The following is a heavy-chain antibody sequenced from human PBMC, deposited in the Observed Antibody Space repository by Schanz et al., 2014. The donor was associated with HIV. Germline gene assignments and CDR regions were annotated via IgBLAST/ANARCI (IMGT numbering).Heavy chain of an antibody. CDR3: ATEPSDGMCGEH. Sequence: EVQLVESGGGLVQPGGSLRLSCAASGLTFGDYWMHWVRRAPGKGLVWVSRINGHGGSPTYADSVEGRFTISRDNGKKMVYLQMNSLRDEDTAVYYCATEPSDGMCGEHWGQGTLVAVSS. D-gene: IGHD7-27*01. V-gene: IGHV3-74*01. CDR1: GLTFGDYW. CDR2: INGHGGSP. J-gene: IGHJ4*02.